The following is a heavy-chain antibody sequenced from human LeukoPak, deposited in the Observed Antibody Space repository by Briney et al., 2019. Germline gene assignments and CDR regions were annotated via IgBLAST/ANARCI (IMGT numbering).Heavy chain of an antibody. CDR3: ARHRPRYCSSTSCYKAFDI. CDR2: IHYTGTT. J-gene: IGHJ3*02. D-gene: IGHD2-2*01. CDR1: GGSIRSSSYN. V-gene: IGHV4-39*07. Sequence: SETLSLTCTVSGGSIRSSSYNWAWIRQPPGKGLECIGSIHYTGTTYYNPSLKSRVTISVDTSKNQFSLKLSSVTAADTAVYYCARHRPRYCSSTSCYKAFDIWGQGTMVTVSS.